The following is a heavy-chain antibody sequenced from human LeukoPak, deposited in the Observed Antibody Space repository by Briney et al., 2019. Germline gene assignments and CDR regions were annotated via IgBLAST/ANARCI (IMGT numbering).Heavy chain of an antibody. CDR2: ISSNGGST. V-gene: IGHV3-64D*09. CDR1: GFTFSSYA. D-gene: IGHD4-23*01. CDR3: VKLSGGAYDY. Sequence: GGSLRLSCLASGFTFSSYAMHWVRQAPGKGLEYVSAISSNGGSTYYADSVKGRFTISRDNSKNTLYLQMSSLRAEDTAVYYCVKLSGGAYDYWGQGTLVTVSS. J-gene: IGHJ4*02.